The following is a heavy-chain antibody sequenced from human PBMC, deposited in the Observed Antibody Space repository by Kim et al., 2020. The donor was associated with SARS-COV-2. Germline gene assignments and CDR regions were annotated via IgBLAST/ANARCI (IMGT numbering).Heavy chain of an antibody. D-gene: IGHD6-19*01. CDR1: GFTFSSYG. CDR2: ISYDGSNK. V-gene: IGHV3-30*18. CDR3: AKGSSGWYFDY. J-gene: IGHJ4*02. Sequence: GGSLRLSCAASGFTFSSYGMHWVRQAPGKGLEWVAVISYDGSNKYYADSVKGRFTISRDNSKNTLYLQMNSLRAEDTAVYYCAKGSSGWYFDYWGQGTLVTVSS.